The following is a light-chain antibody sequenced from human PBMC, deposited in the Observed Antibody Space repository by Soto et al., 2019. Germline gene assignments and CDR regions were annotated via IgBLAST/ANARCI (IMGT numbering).Light chain of an antibody. CDR3: QQCGSSPWT. V-gene: IGKV3-20*01. CDR2: GAS. J-gene: IGKJ1*01. Sequence: EMVMTQSPATLSVSPGERATLSCRASQSVSSNLAWYQQKPGQAPRLLIYGASTRATGIPDRFSGGGSGTDFTLTISRLDPEDFAVYYCQQCGSSPWTFGQGTKVDI. CDR1: QSVSSN.